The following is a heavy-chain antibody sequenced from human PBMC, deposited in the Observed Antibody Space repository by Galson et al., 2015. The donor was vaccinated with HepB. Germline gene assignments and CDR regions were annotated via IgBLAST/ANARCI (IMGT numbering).Heavy chain of an antibody. CDR3: ARGAHGEVFFDY. Sequence: SLRLSCAASGFTVSSNYMSWVRQAPGKGLEWVSVIYSGGSTYYADSVKGRFTISRDNSKNTLYLQTNSLRAEDTAVYYCARGAHGEVFFDYWGQGTLVTVSS. CDR2: IYSGGST. D-gene: IGHD4-17*01. V-gene: IGHV3-53*01. CDR1: GFTVSSNY. J-gene: IGHJ4*02.